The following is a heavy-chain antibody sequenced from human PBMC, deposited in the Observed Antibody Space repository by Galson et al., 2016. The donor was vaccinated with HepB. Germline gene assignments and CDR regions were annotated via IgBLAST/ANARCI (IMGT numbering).Heavy chain of an antibody. CDR2: INPSGGST. Sequence: SVKVSCKASGYTFTSYYMHWMRQAPGQGLEWMGIINPSGGSTSYAQKFQGRVTMTRGTSTSTVYMELSSLRSEDTAVYYCARLAMVKRGYGVWGQGTTVTVSS. CDR1: GYTFTSYY. J-gene: IGHJ6*02. CDR3: ARLAMVKRGYGV. V-gene: IGHV1-46*01. D-gene: IGHD5-18*01.